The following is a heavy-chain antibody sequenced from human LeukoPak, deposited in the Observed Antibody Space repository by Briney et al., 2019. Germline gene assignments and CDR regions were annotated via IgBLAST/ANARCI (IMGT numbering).Heavy chain of an antibody. CDR2: INHSGST. CDR1: GGSFSGYY. Sequence: SETLSLTCAVYGGSFSGYYWSWIRQPPGKGLEWIGEINHSGSTNYNPYLKSRVTISVDTSKNQFSLKLSSVTAADTAVYYCARAPRHSSGPTGYWGQGTLVTVSS. D-gene: IGHD6-19*01. J-gene: IGHJ4*02. CDR3: ARAPRHSSGPTGY. V-gene: IGHV4-34*01.